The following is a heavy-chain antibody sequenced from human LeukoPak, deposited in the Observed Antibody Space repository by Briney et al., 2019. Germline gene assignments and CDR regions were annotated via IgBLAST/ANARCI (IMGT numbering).Heavy chain of an antibody. D-gene: IGHD3-9*01. Sequence: SETLSLTCAVYGGPFSGYYWSWIRQPPGKGLEWIGEINHSGSTNYNPSLKSRVTISVDTSKNQFSLKLSSVTAADTAVYYCARSRPRYDILTGYYKPDWYFDLWGRGTLVTVSS. J-gene: IGHJ2*01. CDR1: GGPFSGYY. CDR3: ARSRPRYDILTGYYKPDWYFDL. CDR2: INHSGST. V-gene: IGHV4-34*01.